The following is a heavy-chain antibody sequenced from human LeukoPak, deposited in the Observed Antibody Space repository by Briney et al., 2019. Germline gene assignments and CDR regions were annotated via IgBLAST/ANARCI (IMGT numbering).Heavy chain of an antibody. J-gene: IGHJ6*04. CDR1: GGSVSSGSYY. D-gene: IGHD2-2*01. Sequence: SETLSLTCTVSGGSVSSGSYYWSWIRQPPGTGLEWIGYIYYSGSTNYNPSLKSRVTISVDTSKNQFSLKLSSVTATDTAVYYCASGGGVVVPAAFYYYGMDVWGKGTTVTVSS. CDR2: IYYSGST. CDR3: ASGGGVVVPAAFYYYGMDV. V-gene: IGHV4-61*01.